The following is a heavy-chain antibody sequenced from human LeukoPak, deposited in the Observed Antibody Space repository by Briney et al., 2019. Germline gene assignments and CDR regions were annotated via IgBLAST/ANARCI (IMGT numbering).Heavy chain of an antibody. Sequence: GGSLRLSCAASGFTFSSYAMSWVRQAPGKGLEWVSAISGSGGSTYYADSVKGRFTISRDNSKSTLYIQMNSLRAEDTAVYYCAGYCGGDCYTWDFDYWGQGTLVTVSS. CDR1: GFTFSSYA. J-gene: IGHJ4*02. CDR2: ISGSGGST. V-gene: IGHV3-23*01. D-gene: IGHD2-21*02. CDR3: AGYCGGDCYTWDFDY.